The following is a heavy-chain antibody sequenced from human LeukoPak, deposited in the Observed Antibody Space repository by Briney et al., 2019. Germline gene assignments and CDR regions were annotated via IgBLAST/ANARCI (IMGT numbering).Heavy chain of an antibody. V-gene: IGHV4-59*01. CDR3: ARSITSTGTGDY. D-gene: IGHD4-17*01. CDR1: DDSSSSYY. J-gene: IGHJ4*02. Sequence: SETLSLTCTVSDDSSSSYYWSWIRQPPGKGLEWIGYIYYSGSTNYNPSLKSRVTISVDTFKNQFSLKLSSVTAADTAVYYCARSITSTGTGDYWGQGTLVTVSS. CDR2: IYYSGST.